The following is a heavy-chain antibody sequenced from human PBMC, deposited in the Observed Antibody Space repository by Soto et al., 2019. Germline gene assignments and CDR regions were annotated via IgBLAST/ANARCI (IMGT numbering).Heavy chain of an antibody. Sequence: SETLSLTCTVSGGSISSSSYYWGWIRQPPGKGLEWIGSIYYSGSTYYNPSLKSRVTISVDTSKNQFSLKLSSVTAADTAVYYCARFMITFGGVIVPPYYWGQGTLVTVSS. CDR1: GGSISSSSYY. J-gene: IGHJ4*02. D-gene: IGHD3-16*02. CDR2: IYYSGST. V-gene: IGHV4-39*01. CDR3: ARFMITFGGVIVPPYY.